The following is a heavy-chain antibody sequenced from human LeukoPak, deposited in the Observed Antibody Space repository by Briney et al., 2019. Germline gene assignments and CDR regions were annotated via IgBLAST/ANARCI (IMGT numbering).Heavy chain of an antibody. CDR3: ARGRITMVRENYYYYGMDV. CDR1: GGTFSSYA. CDR2: IIPIFGIA. J-gene: IGHJ6*02. Sequence: SVKVSCKASGGTFSSYAISWVRQAPGQGLEWMGRIIPIFGIANYAQKFQGRVTITADKSTSTAYMELSSLRSEDTAAYYCARGRITMVRENYYYYGMDVWGQGTTVTVSS. V-gene: IGHV1-69*04. D-gene: IGHD3-10*01.